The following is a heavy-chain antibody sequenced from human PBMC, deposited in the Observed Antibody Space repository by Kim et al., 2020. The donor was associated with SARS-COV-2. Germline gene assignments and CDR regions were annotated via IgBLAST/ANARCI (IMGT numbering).Heavy chain of an antibody. D-gene: IGHD6-19*01. CDR3: ARPDSSSGWFGY. CDR2: INAGNGNT. Sequence: ASVKVSCKASGYTFTSYAMHWVRQAPGQRLEWMGWINAGNGNTKYSQKFQGRVTITRDTSASTAYMELSSLRSEDTAVYYCARPDSSSGWFGYWGQGTLVTVSS. J-gene: IGHJ4*02. CDR1: GYTFTSYA. V-gene: IGHV1-3*01.